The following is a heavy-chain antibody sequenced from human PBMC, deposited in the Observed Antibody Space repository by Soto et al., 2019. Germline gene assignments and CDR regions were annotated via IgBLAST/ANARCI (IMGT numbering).Heavy chain of an antibody. CDR3: TTDSGMYTYSFHX. V-gene: IGHV3-15*01. D-gene: IGHD1-26*01. CDR1: GFTFSKAW. CDR2: IISKTDGGTT. J-gene: IGHJ4*02. Sequence: GGSLRLSCATSGFTFSKAWVGWVRQAPGKGLEWVCRIISKTDGGTTDYAAPVKGRFTISRDDSKRTLYLQMKSMKTEDTAFYYCTTDSGMYTYSFHXWGQGTLVTVSX.